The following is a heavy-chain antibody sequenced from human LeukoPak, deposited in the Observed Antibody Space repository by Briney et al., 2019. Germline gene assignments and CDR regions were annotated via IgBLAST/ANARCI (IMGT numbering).Heavy chain of an antibody. Sequence: GGSLRLSCAASGFTFSSYWKSWVRQAPEKGLEWVANINQGGSEKYYVDSVRGRFTISRDNAKNSLYLQMNSLRADDTAVYYCASVSRWSQGTLVTVSS. CDR3: ASVSR. CDR2: INQGGSEK. V-gene: IGHV3-7*01. J-gene: IGHJ4*02. CDR1: GFTFSSYW.